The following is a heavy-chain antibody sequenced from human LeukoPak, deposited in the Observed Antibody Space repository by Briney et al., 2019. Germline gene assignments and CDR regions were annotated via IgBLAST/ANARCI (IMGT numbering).Heavy chain of an antibody. D-gene: IGHD3-22*01. Sequence: PGGSLRLSCAASGFAFNTNALHWVRQAPGKGLEWVAIISSDGINTYYADSVEGRFSISGDNSKNMLYLQMDSLRAEDTVIYYCARDLRPADTTGYYSHFDYWGQGTLVTVSS. V-gene: IGHV3-30*04. CDR1: GFAFNTNA. J-gene: IGHJ4*02. CDR3: ARDLRPADTTGYYSHFDY. CDR2: ISSDGINT.